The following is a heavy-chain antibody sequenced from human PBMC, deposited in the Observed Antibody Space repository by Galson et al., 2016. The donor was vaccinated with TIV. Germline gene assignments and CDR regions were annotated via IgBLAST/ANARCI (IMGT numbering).Heavy chain of an antibody. CDR2: IDPGDSYI. V-gene: IGHV5-10-1*01. J-gene: IGHJ4*02. CDR3: VRPGLGIRADY. CDR1: GYNFTDYW. D-gene: IGHD3/OR15-3a*01. Sequence: QSGAEVKMPGESLTISCKGSGYNFTDYWIAWVRQMPGKGLEWMGRIDPGDSYINYTPSFQGHVTISADKSITTAYLQWGSLKASDTAIYYCVRPGLGIRADYWGQGTLVTVSS.